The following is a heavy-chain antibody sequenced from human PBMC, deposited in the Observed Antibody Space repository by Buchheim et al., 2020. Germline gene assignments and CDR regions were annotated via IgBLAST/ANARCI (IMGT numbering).Heavy chain of an antibody. CDR3: TRQYDYYDSSRYYLGYFDY. D-gene: IGHD3-22*01. V-gene: IGHV1-69*01. CDR2: IIPIFGTA. J-gene: IGHJ4*02. Sequence: QVQLVQSGAEVKKPGSSVKVSCKASGGTFSSYAISWVRQAPGQGLEWMGGIIPIFGTANYAQTFQGRVTITAAESTSTAYMELSSLRSEDTAVYYCTRQYDYYDSSRYYLGYFDYWGQGTL. CDR1: GGTFSSYA.